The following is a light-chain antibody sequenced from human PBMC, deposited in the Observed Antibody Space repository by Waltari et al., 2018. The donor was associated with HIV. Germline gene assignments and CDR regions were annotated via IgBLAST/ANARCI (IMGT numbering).Light chain of an antibody. J-gene: IGLJ3*02. CDR1: VLAKSY. Sequence: SYELTQPSSMSVSPGQTARITCSGDVLAKSYARWFQQKPGQAPVLAIYKDSERPSGIPERVSGSSSGTTVTLTISGAQVDDEADYYCYSVADNMGVFGGGTKLTVL. V-gene: IGLV3-27*01. CDR3: YSVADNMGV. CDR2: KDS.